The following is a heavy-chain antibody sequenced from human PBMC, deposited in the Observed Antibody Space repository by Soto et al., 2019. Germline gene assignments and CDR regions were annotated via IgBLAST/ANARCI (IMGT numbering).Heavy chain of an antibody. CDR1: GGTFSSYT. V-gene: IGHV1-69*02. Sequence: ASVKVSCKASGGTFSSYTISWVRQAPGQGLEWMGRIIPIFGIANYAQKFQGRVTITADKSTSTAYMELSSLRSEDTAVYYCDSSSSGGVDYWGQGTLVTVSS. CDR2: IIPIFGIA. D-gene: IGHD6-6*01. J-gene: IGHJ4*02. CDR3: DSSSSGGVDY.